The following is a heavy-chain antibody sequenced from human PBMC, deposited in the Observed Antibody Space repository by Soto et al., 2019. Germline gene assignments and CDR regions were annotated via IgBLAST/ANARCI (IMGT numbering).Heavy chain of an antibody. J-gene: IGHJ6*02. Sequence: GGSLRLSCAASGFTVTSYAMSWVRQAPGKGLEWVSVISGSGGSPDFADSVKGRFTISRDNSQNTLFLQMDSLRAEDTAVYYCAKDSVNDFWSRSLYGLAVWGQGTTGTVS. CDR2: ISGSGGSP. D-gene: IGHD3-3*01. CDR1: GFTVTSYA. CDR3: AKDSVNDFWSRSLYGLAV. V-gene: IGHV3-23*01.